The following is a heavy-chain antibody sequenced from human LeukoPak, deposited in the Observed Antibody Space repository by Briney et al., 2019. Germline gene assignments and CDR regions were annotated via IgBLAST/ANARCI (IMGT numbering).Heavy chain of an antibody. V-gene: IGHV5-51*01. CDR3: ARQGYYYYMDV. CDR1: GYTFTSNY. J-gene: IGHJ6*03. Sequence: KVSCKAFGYTFTSNYMHWVRQAPGQGPEWMGIIYPGDSDTRYSPSFQGQVTISADKSTSTAYLQWSSLKASDTAMYYCARQGYYYYMDVWGKGTTVTISS. CDR2: IYPGDSDT.